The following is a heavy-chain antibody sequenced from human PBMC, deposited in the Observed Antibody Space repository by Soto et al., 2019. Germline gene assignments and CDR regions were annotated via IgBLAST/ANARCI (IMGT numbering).Heavy chain of an antibody. Sequence: GGSLRLSCVASGFTFSNYNMNWVRQAPGRGLEWVSHISGSSIYIHYADSVRGRFTISRDNAKNSVYLQMDSLRVEDTAVYYCAREGALKPFSSWGQGALVTVSS. CDR1: GFTFSNYN. CDR2: ISGSSIYI. CDR3: AREGALKPFSS. V-gene: IGHV3-21*01. J-gene: IGHJ5*02.